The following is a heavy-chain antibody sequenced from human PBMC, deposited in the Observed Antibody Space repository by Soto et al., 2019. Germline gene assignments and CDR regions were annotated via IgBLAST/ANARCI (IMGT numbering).Heavy chain of an antibody. CDR3: ARFNSGSYRVYYYYYGMDV. V-gene: IGHV4-34*01. CDR2: INHSGST. CDR1: GGSFSGYY. D-gene: IGHD3-10*01. Sequence: SETLSLTCAVYGGSFSGYYWSWIRQPPGKVLEWIGEINHSGSTNYNPSLKSRVTISVDTSKNQFSLKLSSVTAADTAVYYCARFNSGSYRVYYYYYGMDVWGQGTTVTVS. J-gene: IGHJ6*02.